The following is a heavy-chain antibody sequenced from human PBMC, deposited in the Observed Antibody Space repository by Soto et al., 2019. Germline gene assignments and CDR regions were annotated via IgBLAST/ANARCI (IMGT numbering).Heavy chain of an antibody. CDR3: AVMEYQLLSGGKYYYYGMDV. D-gene: IGHD2-2*01. V-gene: IGHV1-18*04. J-gene: IGHJ6*02. Sequence: ASVKVSCKASGYTFTSYGISWVRQAPGQGLEWMGWISAYNGNTNYAQKLQGRVTMTTDTSTSTAYMELRSLRSDDTAVYYCAVMEYQLLSGGKYYYYGMDVWGQGTTVTVSS. CDR1: GYTFTSYG. CDR2: ISAYNGNT.